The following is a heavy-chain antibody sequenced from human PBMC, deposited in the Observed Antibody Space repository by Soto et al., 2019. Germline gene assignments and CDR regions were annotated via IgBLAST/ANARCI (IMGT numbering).Heavy chain of an antibody. D-gene: IGHD3-16*01. J-gene: IGHJ4*02. CDR2: HHSDST. Sequence: QVQLQESGPGLVKPSETLSLTCTVSGGSMRGQHWSWIRQPPGKGLEWIGHHSDSTNYNPSLKSRITISTDTSKNPSSLKLSSVTAADTAVYYCATYTVGEGGRGYWGQGTVVTVSS. CDR1: GGSMRGQH. CDR3: ATYTVGEGGRGY. V-gene: IGHV4-4*09.